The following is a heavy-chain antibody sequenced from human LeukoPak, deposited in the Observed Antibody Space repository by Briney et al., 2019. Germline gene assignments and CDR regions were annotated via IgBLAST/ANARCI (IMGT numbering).Heavy chain of an antibody. D-gene: IGHD1-26*01. CDR1: GFTFSSYC. V-gene: IGHV3-30*02. CDR3: AREAGSGSYHRNNYYFDY. J-gene: IGHJ4*02. Sequence: PGGSLRLSCAASGFTFSSYCMHWVRQAPGKGLEWVAFIRYDGSNKYYADSVKGRFTISRDNSKNTLYLQMNSLRSEDTAVYYCAREAGSGSYHRNNYYFDYWGQGTLVTVSS. CDR2: IRYDGSNK.